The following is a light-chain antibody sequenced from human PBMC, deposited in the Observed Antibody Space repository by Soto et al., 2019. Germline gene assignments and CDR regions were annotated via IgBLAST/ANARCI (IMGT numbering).Light chain of an antibody. CDR3: QQYYSTPPT. V-gene: IGKV4-1*01. CDR2: WAS. J-gene: IGKJ2*01. Sequence: DIVMTQSPDSLAVSLGERATINCKSSQSVLYSSNHKNYLAWYQQKPGQPPKLLIYWASTRESGVPDRFSGSGSGTDFDLTISSLQAEDVAVYYCQQYYSTPPTFGQGTKLEIK. CDR1: QSVLYSSNHKNY.